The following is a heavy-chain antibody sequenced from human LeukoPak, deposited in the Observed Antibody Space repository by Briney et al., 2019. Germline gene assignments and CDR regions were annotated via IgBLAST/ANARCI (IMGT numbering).Heavy chain of an antibody. J-gene: IGHJ4*02. D-gene: IGHD2-21*01. Sequence: VASVKVSCKASGYTFTSYAMHWVRQAPGQRLEWMGWINAGNGNTKYSQKFQGRVTITRDTSASTAYMELSSLRSEDTAVYYCARDRPFGGGGDCYDYWGQGTLVTVSS. V-gene: IGHV1-3*01. CDR1: GYTFTSYA. CDR3: ARDRPFGGGGDCYDY. CDR2: INAGNGNT.